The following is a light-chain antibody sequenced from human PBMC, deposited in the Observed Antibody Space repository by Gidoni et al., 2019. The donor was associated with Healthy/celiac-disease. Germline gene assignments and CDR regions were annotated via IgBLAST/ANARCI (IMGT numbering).Light chain of an antibody. CDR1: QSVRSY. Sequence: EIVLTQSPATLSLSPGERATLSCRASQSVRSYLAWYQQKPGKAPRLLIYDASNRATGIPARFSGSGSGTDFTLTISSLEPEDFAVYYCQQRSNWPPITFGGXTKVEIK. CDR3: QQRSNWPPIT. V-gene: IGKV3-11*01. J-gene: IGKJ4*01. CDR2: DAS.